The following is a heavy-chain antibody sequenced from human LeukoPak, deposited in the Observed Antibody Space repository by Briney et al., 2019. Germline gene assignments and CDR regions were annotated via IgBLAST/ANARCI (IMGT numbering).Heavy chain of an antibody. CDR2: ISSSSSTI. D-gene: IGHD3-3*01. CDR1: GFTFSSYS. Sequence: GGSLRLSCAASGFTFSSYSMNWVRQAPGKGLEWVSYISSSSSTIYYADSVKGRFTISRDNAKNSLYLQMNSLRAEDTAVYYCARNPRRTTTIFGVVISPLYYFDYWGQGTLVTASS. V-gene: IGHV3-48*01. J-gene: IGHJ4*02. CDR3: ARNPRRTTTIFGVVISPLYYFDY.